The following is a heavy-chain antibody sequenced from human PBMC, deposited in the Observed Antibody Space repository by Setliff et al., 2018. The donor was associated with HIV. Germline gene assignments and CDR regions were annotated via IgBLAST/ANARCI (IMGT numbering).Heavy chain of an antibody. CDR3: ARHDCGGNCDINWFDP. Sequence: PSETLSLTCAVSGYSISSNFLWGWVRQPPGQGLEWIGSIHHAGSTYYNPSLKGRVRISLDTSKNKFSLKLSSVTAADTAVYYCARHDCGGNCDINWFDPWGQGTLVTVSS. CDR2: IHHAGST. J-gene: IGHJ5*02. D-gene: IGHD2-21*02. V-gene: IGHV4-38-2*01. CDR1: GYSISSNFL.